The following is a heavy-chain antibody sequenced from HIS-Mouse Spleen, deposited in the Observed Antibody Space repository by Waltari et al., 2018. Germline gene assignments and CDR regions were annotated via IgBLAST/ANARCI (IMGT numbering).Heavy chain of an antibody. CDR1: GGSISSSSYY. J-gene: IGHJ2*01. V-gene: IGHV4-39*07. CDR2: IYYSGRT. D-gene: IGHD6-13*01. Sequence: QLQLQESGPGLVKPSETLSLTCTVSGGSISSSSYYWGWIRKPPGKGLVWIGSIYYSGRTYYNPSLKSRVTISVDTSKNQFSLKLSSVTAADTAVYYCAREIPYSSSWYDWYFDLWGRGTLVTVSS. CDR3: AREIPYSSSWYDWYFDL.